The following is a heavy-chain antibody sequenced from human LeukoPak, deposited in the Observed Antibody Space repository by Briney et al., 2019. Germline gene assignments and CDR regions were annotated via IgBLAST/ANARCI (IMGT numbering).Heavy chain of an antibody. CDR2: IHPGDSEI. CDR3: ARRLGATQPYFDF. D-gene: IGHD1-26*01. V-gene: IGHV5-51*01. CDR1: GYRFTSYW. Sequence: KHGESLKISCKASGYRFTSYWIGWVRQMLGKGLECMGIIHPGDSEIRYSPSFQGQVTISVDKSISTAYLQWSGLKASDTAIYYCARRLGATQPYFDFWGQGALITVSS. J-gene: IGHJ4*02.